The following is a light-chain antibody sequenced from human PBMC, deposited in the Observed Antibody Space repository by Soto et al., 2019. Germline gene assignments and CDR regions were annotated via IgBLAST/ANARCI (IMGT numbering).Light chain of an antibody. V-gene: IGKV3-15*01. CDR2: YAS. J-gene: IGKJ2*01. CDR3: KQYDKWPHT. CDR1: QNLSRN. Sequence: EMVMTHYPATLSVSPGERATLSCRASQNLSRNLAWYQQQPGQAPRLLIFYASTRPTGIPARFSGSGSGTDFTLTISCLQSEDFAVYYCKQYDKWPHTFGQGTKMEIK.